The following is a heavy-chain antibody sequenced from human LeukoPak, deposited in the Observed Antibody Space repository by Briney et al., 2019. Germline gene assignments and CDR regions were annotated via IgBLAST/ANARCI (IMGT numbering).Heavy chain of an antibody. D-gene: IGHD6-19*01. CDR2: ISYDGSDK. Sequence: GGSLRLSCAASGFNLNDYAIHWVRQTPDKGLQWVAVISYDGSDKKYTDAVKGRFTISRDNTKNSLYLQMNTLTVEDTAVYFCARIGKSGWNFDHWGQGTLVTVSS. CDR1: GFNLNDYA. J-gene: IGHJ4*02. CDR3: ARIGKSGWNFDH. V-gene: IGHV3-30-3*01.